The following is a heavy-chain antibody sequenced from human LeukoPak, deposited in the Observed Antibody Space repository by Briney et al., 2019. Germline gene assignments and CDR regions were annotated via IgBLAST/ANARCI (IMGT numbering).Heavy chain of an antibody. J-gene: IGHJ5*02. V-gene: IGHV1-18*01. D-gene: IGHD1-1*01. Sequence: ASVKVSCKASGCTFTRYGITWVRQAPGQGLEWMGWISTYNGKTNHAQKVQDRVTMTTDTSTSTVYMELRSLRSDDTALYFCARDFSNFSYGTWFDPWGQGTLVTVSS. CDR2: ISTYNGKT. CDR3: ARDFSNFSYGTWFDP. CDR1: GCTFTRYG.